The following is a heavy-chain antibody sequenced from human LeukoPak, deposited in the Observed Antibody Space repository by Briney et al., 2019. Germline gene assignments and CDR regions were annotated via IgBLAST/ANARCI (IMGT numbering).Heavy chain of an antibody. V-gene: IGHV3-15*01. CDR1: GFTFSSYW. CDR3: TWSGLKIES. CDR2: IKTESDGATT. J-gene: IGHJ4*02. D-gene: IGHD3-3*01. Sequence: PGGSLRLSCAASGFTFSSYWMSWVRQAPRKGLEWVGQIKTESDGATTDYAAPVKGRFTISRDDSKNTLFLQMNSLKTEDTALYYCTWSGLKIESWGQGTLVTVSS.